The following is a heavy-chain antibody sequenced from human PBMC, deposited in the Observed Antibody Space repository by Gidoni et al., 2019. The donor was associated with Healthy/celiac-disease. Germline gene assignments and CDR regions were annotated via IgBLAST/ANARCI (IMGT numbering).Heavy chain of an antibody. V-gene: IGHV4-30-4*01. D-gene: IGHD6-19*01. CDR1: GGSISSGDYY. CDR3: ARVTRIAVAGTAGWFDP. J-gene: IGHJ5*02. Sequence: QVQLQESGPGLVQPSQTLSLTCTVSGGSISSGDYYWSWIRQPPGKGLEWIGYIYYSGSTYYNPSLKRRVTISVDTSKNQFSLKLSAVTAADTAVYYCARVTRIAVAGTAGWFDPWGQGTLVTVSS. CDR2: IYYSGST.